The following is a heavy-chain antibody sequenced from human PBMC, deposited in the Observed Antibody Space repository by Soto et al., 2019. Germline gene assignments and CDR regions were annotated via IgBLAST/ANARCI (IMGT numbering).Heavy chain of an antibody. CDR1: GFTFDDYA. J-gene: IGHJ4*02. D-gene: IGHD3-10*01. V-gene: IGHV3-9*01. CDR2: ISWNSGSI. CDR3: AKDKSPLWFGELLLNY. Sequence: EVQLVESGGGLVQPGRFLRLSCAASGFTFDDYAMHWVRQAPGKGLEWVSGISWNSGSIGYADSVKGRFTISRDNAKNSLYLQMNSLRAEDTALYYCAKDKSPLWFGELLLNYWGQGTLVTVSS.